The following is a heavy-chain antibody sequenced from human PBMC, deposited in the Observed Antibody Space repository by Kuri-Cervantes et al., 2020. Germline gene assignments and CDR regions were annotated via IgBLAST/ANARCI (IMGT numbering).Heavy chain of an antibody. V-gene: IGHV4-4*07. CDR2: IYSSGST. D-gene: IGHD3-10*01. J-gene: IGHJ4*02. CDR1: GGSISSYY. CDR3: ARRGESSHTVDY. Sequence: SETLSLTCTVSGGSISSYYWSWIRQPAGKGLEWIGRIYSSGSTNYNPSLKSRVTISVDTSKNQFSLKLSSVTAADTAVYYCARRGESSHTVDYWGRGTLVTVSS.